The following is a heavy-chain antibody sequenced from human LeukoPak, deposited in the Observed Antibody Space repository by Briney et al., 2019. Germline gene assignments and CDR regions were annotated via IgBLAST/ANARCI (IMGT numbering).Heavy chain of an antibody. V-gene: IGHV3-21*01. J-gene: IGHJ4*02. Sequence: GGSLRLSCAASGFTVSSNYMSWVRQAPGKGLEWVSSISSSSSYIYYADSVKGRFTISRDNAKNSLYLQMNSLRAEDTAVYYCARGGNYSSGWYGFDYWGQGTLVTVSS. CDR1: GFTVSSNY. CDR3: ARGGNYSSGWYGFDY. D-gene: IGHD6-19*01. CDR2: ISSSSSYI.